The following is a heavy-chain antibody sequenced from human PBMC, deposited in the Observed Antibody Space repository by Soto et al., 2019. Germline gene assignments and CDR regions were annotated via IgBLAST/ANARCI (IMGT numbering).Heavy chain of an antibody. Sequence: SETLSLTCTVCGGSIGGYYWSWIRQPPGKGLEWIGYVYYSGSTNYNPSLKSRVTISVDTSKNQFSLRLTSVTAADTAVYYCARGFTMLGSGCSYSDYWGQGGLVTVSS. CDR3: ARGFTMLGSGCSYSDY. J-gene: IGHJ4*02. CDR2: VYYSGST. V-gene: IGHV4-59*01. D-gene: IGHD6-19*01. CDR1: GGSIGGYY.